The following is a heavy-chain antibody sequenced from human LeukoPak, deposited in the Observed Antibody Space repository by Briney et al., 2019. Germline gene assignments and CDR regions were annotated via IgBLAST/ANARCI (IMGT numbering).Heavy chain of an antibody. CDR3: TRGSSGRRDN. CDR1: GYTFTSCD. Sequence: EASVKVSCKASGYTFTSCDINWVRQATGQGLEWMGWMNPNSGNTGYGQSFQGRIAMTRDISIGTAYMGLSNLTSEDTAIYYCTRGSSGRRDNWGQGTLVTVSA. J-gene: IGHJ4*02. D-gene: IGHD6-19*01. V-gene: IGHV1-8*01. CDR2: MNPNSGNT.